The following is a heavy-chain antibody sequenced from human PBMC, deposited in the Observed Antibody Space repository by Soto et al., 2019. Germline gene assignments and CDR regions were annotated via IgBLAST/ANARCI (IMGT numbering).Heavy chain of an antibody. CDR1: GFTFSSYA. CDR2: ISYDGSNK. J-gene: IGHJ6*02. V-gene: IGHV3-30-3*01. D-gene: IGHD6-13*01. CDR3: ARDGAAAGTVYYYYYGMDV. Sequence: QVQLVESGGGVVQPGRSLRLSCAASGFTFSSYAMHWVRQAPGKGLEWVAVISYDGSNKYYADSVKGLFTISRDNSKNTLYLQMNSLRAEDTAVYYCARDGAAAGTVYYYYYGMDVWGQGTTVTVSS.